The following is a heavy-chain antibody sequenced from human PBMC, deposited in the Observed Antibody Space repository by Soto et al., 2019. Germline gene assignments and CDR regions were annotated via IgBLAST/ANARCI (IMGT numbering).Heavy chain of an antibody. D-gene: IGHD3-16*01. J-gene: IGHJ4*02. Sequence: SGPTLVNPTQTLTLTCTFSGFSLSTSGMCVSWIRQPPGKALEWLALIDWDDDKYYSTSLKTRLTISKDTSKNQVVLTMTNMDPVDTATYYCARIRYYDYVWGSQPSLPDYWGQGTLVTVS. CDR2: IDWDDDK. CDR3: ARIRYYDYVWGSQPSLPDY. V-gene: IGHV2-70*01. CDR1: GFSLSTSGMC.